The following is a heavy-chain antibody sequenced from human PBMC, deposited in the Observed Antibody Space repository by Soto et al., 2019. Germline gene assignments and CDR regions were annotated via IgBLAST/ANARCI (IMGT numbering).Heavy chain of an antibody. J-gene: IGHJ4*02. Sequence: PSETLSLTCTVSGGSISNYYWSWIRQPAGKGLEWIGRIYTSGSTDYNPSLKSRVTISIDTSKSQFSLKVTSMTAADTAVYYCARERREEIHDGYDIDYWGQGTLVTVSS. D-gene: IGHD5-12*01. CDR3: ARERREEIHDGYDIDY. CDR1: GGSISNYY. V-gene: IGHV4-4*07. CDR2: IYTSGST.